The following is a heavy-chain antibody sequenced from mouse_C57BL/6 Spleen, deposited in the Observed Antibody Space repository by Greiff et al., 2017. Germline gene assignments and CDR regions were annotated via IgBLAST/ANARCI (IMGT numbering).Heavy chain of an antibody. J-gene: IGHJ4*01. CDR3: ASSYSELCYYAMDY. CDR1: GFSLSSYG. CDR2: IWSGGST. D-gene: IGHD2-12*01. Sequence: VQLQQSGPGLVQPSQSLSITCTVSGFSLSSYGVHWVRQSPGKGLEWLGVIWSGGSTDYNAAFISRLGISKANSKGQVFCKIRSLQANGTAIYYCASSYSELCYYAMDYWGQGTSVTVSS. V-gene: IGHV2-2*02.